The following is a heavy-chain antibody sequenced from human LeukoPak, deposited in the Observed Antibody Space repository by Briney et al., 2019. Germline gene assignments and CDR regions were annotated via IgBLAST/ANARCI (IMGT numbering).Heavy chain of an antibody. CDR2: INHSGST. Sequence: KPSETLSLTCAVYGGSFSGYYWSWIRQPPGKGLEWIGEINHSGSTNYNPSLKSRVTISVDTSKNQFSLKLSSVTAADTAVYYCASDSSGYYGAFDIWGQGTMVTVSS. CDR1: GGSFSGYY. D-gene: IGHD3-22*01. J-gene: IGHJ3*02. V-gene: IGHV4-34*01. CDR3: ASDSSGYYGAFDI.